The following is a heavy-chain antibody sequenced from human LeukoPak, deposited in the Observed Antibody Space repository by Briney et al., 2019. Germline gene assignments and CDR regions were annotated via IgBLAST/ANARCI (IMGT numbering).Heavy chain of an antibody. J-gene: IGHJ4*02. CDR3: ARRGRYSYGYGAYYFDY. D-gene: IGHD5-18*01. V-gene: IGHV4-34*01. CDR2: INHSGST. CDR1: GGSFSGYY. Sequence: GSLRLSCAVYGGSFSGYYWSWIRQPPGKGLEWIGEINHSGSTNYNPSLKSRVTISVDTSKNQFSLKLSSVTAADTAVYYCARRGRYSYGYGAYYFDYWGQGTLVTVSS.